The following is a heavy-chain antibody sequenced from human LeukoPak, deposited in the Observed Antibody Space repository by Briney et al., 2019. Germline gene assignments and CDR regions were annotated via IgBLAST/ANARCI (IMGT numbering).Heavy chain of an antibody. CDR2: IKSKTDGGTT. J-gene: IGHJ4*02. V-gene: IGHV3-15*01. Sequence: GRSLRLSCAASGFTFRNAWMSWVRQAPGKGLEWVGRIKSKTDGGTTEYAAPVKGRFTISRDDSKSTLYLQMNSLKLEDTAVYYCGDLGDYRVGWGQGTLVTVSS. D-gene: IGHD4-17*01. CDR3: GDLGDYRVG. CDR1: GFTFRNAW.